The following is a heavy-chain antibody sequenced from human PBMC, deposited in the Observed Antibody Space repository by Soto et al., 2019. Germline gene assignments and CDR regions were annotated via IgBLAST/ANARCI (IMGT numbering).Heavy chain of an antibody. CDR1: GFTFSDYY. CDR3: AREASDGSSWYRGGLGSYYYYGMDV. Sequence: QVQLVESGGGLVKPGGSLRLSCAASGFTFSDYYMSWIRQAPGKGLEWVSYISSSSSYTNYADSVKGRFTISRDNAKNSLYLQMNSLRAEDTAVYYCAREASDGSSWYRGGLGSYYYYGMDVWGQGTTVTVSS. CDR2: ISSSSSYT. D-gene: IGHD6-13*01. V-gene: IGHV3-11*06. J-gene: IGHJ6*02.